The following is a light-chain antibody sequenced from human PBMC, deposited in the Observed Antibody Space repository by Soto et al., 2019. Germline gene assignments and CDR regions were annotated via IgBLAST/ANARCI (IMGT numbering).Light chain of an antibody. V-gene: IGLV2-14*01. CDR2: DVS. CDR1: SSDVGGYNY. J-gene: IGLJ1*01. Sequence: QSALTQPASVSGSPGQSITISCTGTSSDVGGYNYVSWYQQHPGKAPKLMIYDVSNRPSGVSNRFSGSKSGNTASLTISGLQAEDEADYYYSPYTSSSTLEGVFGTGTKVTVL. CDR3: SPYTSSSTLEGV.